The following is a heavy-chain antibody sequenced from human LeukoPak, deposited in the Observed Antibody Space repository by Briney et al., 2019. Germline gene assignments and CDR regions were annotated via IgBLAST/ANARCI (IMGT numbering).Heavy chain of an antibody. Sequence: GGSLRLSCAASGFTFSNYEMNWVRQAPGKGVEWVSYIRSSGSTIYNADSVKARFTISRDNTKTSLYLKMNSLRAEDMAVYYCARVSILFGEFIHYYYYYMDVWGKGTTVTISS. D-gene: IGHD3-10*01. CDR2: IRSSGSTI. CDR1: GFTFSNYE. CDR3: ARVSILFGEFIHYYYYYMDV. J-gene: IGHJ6*03. V-gene: IGHV3-48*03.